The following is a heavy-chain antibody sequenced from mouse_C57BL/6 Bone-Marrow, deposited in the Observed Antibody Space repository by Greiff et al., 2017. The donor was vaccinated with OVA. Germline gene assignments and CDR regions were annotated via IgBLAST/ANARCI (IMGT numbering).Heavy chain of an antibody. CDR1: GYTFTSYW. J-gene: IGHJ1*03. CDR2: IHPNSGST. V-gene: IGHV1-64*01. D-gene: IGHD1-1*01. CDR3: ARRVSSLGYSYV. Sequence: QVQLQQPGAELVKPGASVKLSCKASGYTFTSYWMHWVKQRPGQGLEWIGMIHPNSGSTNYNEKFKSKATLTVDKSSSTAYMQLSSLTSEDSAVYYCARRVSSLGYSYVWGTGTTVTVTS.